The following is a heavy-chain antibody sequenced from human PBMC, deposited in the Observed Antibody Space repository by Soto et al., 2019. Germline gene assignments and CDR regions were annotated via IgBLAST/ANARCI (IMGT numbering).Heavy chain of an antibody. CDR1: GYSFTSYW. J-gene: IGHJ4*02. Sequence: GESLKISCKGSGYSFTSYWIGWVRQMPGKGLEWMGIIYPGDSDTRYSPSFQGQVTISADKSISTAYLQWSSLKASDTAMYYCARSTPPVDTAMDFDYWGQGTLVTVSS. D-gene: IGHD5-18*01. CDR3: ARSTPPVDTAMDFDY. CDR2: IYPGDSDT. V-gene: IGHV5-51*01.